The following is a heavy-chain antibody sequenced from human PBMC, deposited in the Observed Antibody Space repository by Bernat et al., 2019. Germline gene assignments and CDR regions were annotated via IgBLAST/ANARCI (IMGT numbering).Heavy chain of an antibody. Sequence: QVQLVESGGGVVQPGRSLRLSCAASGFTFSHYGMHWVRQAPGKGLEWVALISYDGSNKYYADSVKGRFTFSRDNSKDTLYLQMNSLRADDTAVYYFVKDRGGGILGTHRRGGMDVLGQGSTVTVS. CDR1: GFTFSHYG. D-gene: IGHD1-14*01. CDR3: VKDRGGGILGTHRRGGMDV. CDR2: ISYDGSNK. V-gene: IGHV3-30*18. J-gene: IGHJ6*02.